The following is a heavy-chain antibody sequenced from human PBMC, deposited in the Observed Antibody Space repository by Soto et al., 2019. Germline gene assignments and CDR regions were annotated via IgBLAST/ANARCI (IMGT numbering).Heavy chain of an antibody. CDR3: ARPVEYSGYDRVFFDY. V-gene: IGHV3-74*01. D-gene: IGHD5-12*01. CDR1: GFSFSNSW. CDR2: ISSDGSST. J-gene: IGHJ4*02. Sequence: GGSLRLSCAASGFSFSNSWMHWVRQAPGKGLVWVSRISSDGSSTNYADSVKGRFIISRDNAKNTLYLQMNILRAEDTAVYYCARPVEYSGYDRVFFDYWGQGTLVTVSS.